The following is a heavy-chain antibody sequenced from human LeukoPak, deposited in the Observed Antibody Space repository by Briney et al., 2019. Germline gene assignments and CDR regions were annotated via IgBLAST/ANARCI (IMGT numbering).Heavy chain of an antibody. V-gene: IGHV3-7*01. J-gene: IGHJ4*02. CDR2: IKEDGSEK. CDR1: GFTFRTYW. D-gene: IGHD6-19*01. Sequence: SGGSLRLSCAASGFTFRTYWMTWVRQAPGKGLEWVANIKEDGSEKYYVDSVKGRFTISRDNAKNSLYLQMNSLRAEDTAVYYCARERMYSSGWYSGYWGQGTLVTVSS. CDR3: ARERMYSSGWYSGY.